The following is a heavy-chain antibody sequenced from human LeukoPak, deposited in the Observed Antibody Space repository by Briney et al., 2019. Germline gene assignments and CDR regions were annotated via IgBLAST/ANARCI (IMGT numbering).Heavy chain of an antibody. V-gene: IGHV1-46*01. CDR3: ARDSADYYDSSGYHSPFDY. J-gene: IGHJ4*02. Sequence: ASVKVSCKASGGTFSSYAISWVRQAPGQGLEWMGIINPSGGSTSYAQKFQGRVTMTRDTSTSTVYMELSSLRSEDTAVYYCARDSADYYDSSGYHSPFDYWGQGTLVTVSS. CDR1: GGTFSSYA. CDR2: INPSGGST. D-gene: IGHD3-22*01.